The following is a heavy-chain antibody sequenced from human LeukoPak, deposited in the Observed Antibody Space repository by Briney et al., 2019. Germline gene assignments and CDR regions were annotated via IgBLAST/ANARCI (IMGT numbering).Heavy chain of an antibody. D-gene: IGHD2/OR15-2a*01. CDR2: INSDGSWT. CDR1: GNYW. Sequence: GGSLRLSCAASGNYWMHWVRQVPGKGLVWVSHINSDGSWTSYADTVKGRFTISKDNAKNTVYLQMNSLRAEDTAVYYCVSFYETYWGRGTLVTVSS. CDR3: VSFYETY. V-gene: IGHV3-74*01. J-gene: IGHJ4*02.